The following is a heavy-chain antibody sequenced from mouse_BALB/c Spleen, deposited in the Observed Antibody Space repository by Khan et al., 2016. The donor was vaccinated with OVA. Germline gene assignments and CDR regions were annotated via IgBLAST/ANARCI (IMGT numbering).Heavy chain of an antibody. CDR2: IWGDGST. D-gene: IGHD1-1*01. CDR3: ARVTSVVDAMDH. Sequence: QVQLKESGPGLVAPSQSLSITCTVSGFSLTGYGVNWVRQPPGKGLEWLGMIWGDGSTDYNSATKYRLSISKDNSKSQVFLKMNSLQTDDTARYCCARVTSVVDAMDHWGQGTSVTVSS. V-gene: IGHV2-6-7*01. J-gene: IGHJ4*01. CDR1: GFSLTGYG.